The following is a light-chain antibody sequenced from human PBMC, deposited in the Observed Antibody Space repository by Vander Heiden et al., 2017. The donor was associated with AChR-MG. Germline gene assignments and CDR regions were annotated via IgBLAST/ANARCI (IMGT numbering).Light chain of an antibody. CDR2: AAS. CDR3: QKYTSAPRT. Sequence: DIQMTQSPSALSASIGDRVTITCRASQDINNYLAWYQQKPGKAPKLLIYAASTLQPGVPSRFSGSGSDTDFTLTISSLQPEDVATYYCQKYTSAPRTFGQGTKVEFK. CDR1: QDINNY. V-gene: IGKV1-27*01. J-gene: IGKJ1*01.